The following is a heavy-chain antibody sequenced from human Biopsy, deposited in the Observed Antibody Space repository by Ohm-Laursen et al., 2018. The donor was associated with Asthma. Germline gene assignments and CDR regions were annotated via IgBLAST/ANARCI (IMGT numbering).Heavy chain of an antibody. CDR2: INPSGAGT. V-gene: IGHV1-46*02. Sequence: ASVKVSCKASGFSFDNYFMHWVRQAPGQGLEWMGIINPSGAGTRYAEKFRGRLIVTRDASTRTAFMDLRSLRSDDTAIYFCARARETTNYGDSNFDIWGQGTLITVSS. J-gene: IGHJ4*02. D-gene: IGHD2-8*01. CDR1: GFSFDNYF. CDR3: ARARETTNYGDSNFDI.